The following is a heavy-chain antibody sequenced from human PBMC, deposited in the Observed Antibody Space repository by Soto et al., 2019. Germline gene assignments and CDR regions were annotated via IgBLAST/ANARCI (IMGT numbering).Heavy chain of an antibody. D-gene: IGHD2-21*02. CDR2: INHSGST. CDR3: ARGLRARVVTYKFDY. Sequence: SETLSLTCAVYGWSFSGYYSSWNRPPPGKGLEWIGEINHSGSTNYNPSLKSRVTISVDTSKNQFSLKLSPVTAADTAVYYCARGLRARVVTYKFDYWGQGTLVTVSS. CDR1: GWSFSGYY. V-gene: IGHV4-34*01. J-gene: IGHJ4*02.